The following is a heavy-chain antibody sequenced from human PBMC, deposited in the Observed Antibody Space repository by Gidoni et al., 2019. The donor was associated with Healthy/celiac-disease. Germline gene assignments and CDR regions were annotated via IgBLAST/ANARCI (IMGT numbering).Heavy chain of an antibody. CDR1: GFPFSSSS. J-gene: IGHJ4*02. D-gene: IGHD1-26*01. CDR3: ARGSRWELRPFDY. CDR2: ISSSSSYI. V-gene: IGHV3-21*01. Sequence: EVQLVESGGGVVKPGGSLRLSCAASGFPFSSSSMNWVRQAPGKGLEWVSAISSSSSYIYYADSVKGRFTISRDNAKNSLYLQMNSLRAEDTAVYYCARGSRWELRPFDYWGQGTLVTVSS.